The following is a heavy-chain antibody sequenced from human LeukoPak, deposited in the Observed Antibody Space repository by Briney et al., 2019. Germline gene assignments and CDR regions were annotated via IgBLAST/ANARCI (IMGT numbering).Heavy chain of an antibody. CDR1: GGTFSSYA. D-gene: IGHD6-19*01. Sequence: GASVKVSCKASGGTFSSYAISWVRQAPGQGLEWMGGIIPIFGTANYAQKFQGRVTITADESTSTAYMELSSLRSEDTAVYFCARSAEQWPSDYWGQGTLVTVSS. CDR2: IIPIFGTA. J-gene: IGHJ4*02. CDR3: ARSAEQWPSDY. V-gene: IGHV1-69*13.